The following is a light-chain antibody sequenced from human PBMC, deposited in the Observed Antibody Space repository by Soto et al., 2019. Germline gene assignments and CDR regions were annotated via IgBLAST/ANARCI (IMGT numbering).Light chain of an antibody. CDR2: DAS. V-gene: IGKV1-39*01. CDR1: QTISNY. CDR3: QQRYTTPIT. J-gene: IGKJ5*01. Sequence: DIQMTQSPSSLSASVGDRVTITCRASQTISNYLNWYQQKPGKAPKLLIYDASSLQSGVPSRFSGTGSGTDFTLTIISLQSGDLANYHCQQRYTTPITFGQVTRLEIK.